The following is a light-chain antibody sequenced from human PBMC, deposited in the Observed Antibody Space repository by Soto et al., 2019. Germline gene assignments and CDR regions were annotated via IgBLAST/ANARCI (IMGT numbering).Light chain of an antibody. CDR3: QQYKSYQM. Sequence: TQSPSTLSGSVSNKGKIVCRASQSISSWLAWHQQKPGKAPKLLIYKASSLESGVPSRFSGSGSGTEFTLTISSLQRDDFAPFFWQQYKSYQMFGQGTKVDIK. V-gene: IGKV1-5*03. CDR1: QSISSW. J-gene: IGKJ1*01. CDR2: KAS.